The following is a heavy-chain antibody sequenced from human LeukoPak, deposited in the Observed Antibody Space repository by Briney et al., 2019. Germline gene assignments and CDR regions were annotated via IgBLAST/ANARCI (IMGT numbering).Heavy chain of an antibody. V-gene: IGHV4-59*01. D-gene: IGHD3-22*01. J-gene: IGHJ4*02. Sequence: PSETLSLTCTVSGGSISRYYWSWIRQPPGKGLEGIGYIYYSGCTNYNPSLKSRVTISVDTSTNQFSLKLSSVTAADTAVYYCARAGSGYYHLGYWGQGTLVTVSS. CDR1: GGSISRYY. CDR3: ARAGSGYYHLGY. CDR2: IYYSGCT.